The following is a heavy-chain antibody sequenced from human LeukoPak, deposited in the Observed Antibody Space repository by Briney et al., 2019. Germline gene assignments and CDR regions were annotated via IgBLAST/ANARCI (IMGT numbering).Heavy chain of an antibody. V-gene: IGHV4-59*08. CDR2: IYYSGST. CDR3: ATQYSSSWAFFDY. D-gene: IGHD6-13*01. J-gene: IGHJ4*02. Sequence: SETLSLTCTVSGGSISSYYWSWIRQPPGKGLEGIGYIYYSGSTNYNPSLKSRVTISVDTSKNQFSLKLSSVTAADTAVYYCATQYSSSWAFFDYWGQGTLVTVSS. CDR1: GGSISSYY.